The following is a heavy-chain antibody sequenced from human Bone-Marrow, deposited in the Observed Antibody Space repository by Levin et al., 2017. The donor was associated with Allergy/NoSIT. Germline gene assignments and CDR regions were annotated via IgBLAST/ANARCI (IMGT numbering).Heavy chain of an antibody. D-gene: IGHD3-10*01. Sequence: GGLRLSCAGSGFTFSSYNMHWVRQSPGKGLEWVACISGGVTYSYYAASVTGRFSISRDNAKNSLFLQLNSLRAEDTAIYYCERGKWFGESGFDYWGQGILVTVSS. V-gene: IGHV3-21*01. CDR1: GFTFSSYN. CDR3: ERGKWFGESGFDY. J-gene: IGHJ4*02. CDR2: ISGGVTYS.